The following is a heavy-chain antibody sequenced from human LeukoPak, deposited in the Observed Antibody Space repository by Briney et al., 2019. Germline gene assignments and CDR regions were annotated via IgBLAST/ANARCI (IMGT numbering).Heavy chain of an antibody. D-gene: IGHD3-22*01. CDR3: ARGLRRIVVVLTYPFDY. V-gene: IGHV1-2*02. CDR2: INPNSGGT. Sequence: ASVKVSCKASGYTFTGYYMHWVRQAPGQGLEWMGWINPNSGGTNYAQKFQGRVTMTRDTSISTAYMELSRLRSDDTAVYYCARGLRRIVVVLTYPFDYWGQGTLVTVSS. CDR1: GYTFTGYY. J-gene: IGHJ4*02.